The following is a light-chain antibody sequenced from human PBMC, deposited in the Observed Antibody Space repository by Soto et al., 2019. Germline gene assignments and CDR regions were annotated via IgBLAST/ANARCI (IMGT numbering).Light chain of an antibody. V-gene: IGKV1-5*01. CDR1: QILSTW. CDR3: QQYNSHPWT. CDR2: DAS. J-gene: IGKJ1*01. Sequence: DIQMTQSPSTLSASVGDRVTITCRASQILSTWLAWYQQKPGKAPKLLIYDASSLESGVPSRFSGSGSGTEFTLTISSLQPDDLATYYCQQYNSHPWTFGQGTKVEIK.